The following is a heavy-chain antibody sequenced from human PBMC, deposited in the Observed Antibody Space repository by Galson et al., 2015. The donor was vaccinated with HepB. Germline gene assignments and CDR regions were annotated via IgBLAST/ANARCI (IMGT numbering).Heavy chain of an antibody. Sequence: LRLSCAASGFIFSFYWMHWVRQAPRKGLVWVSRINNDGTTTNYADSVKGRFTISRDNAKNTLYLQMNSLRAEDTAVYYCARPYGGNYHFDYWGQGTLVTVSS. D-gene: IGHD4-23*01. J-gene: IGHJ4*02. CDR1: GFIFSFYW. CDR2: INNDGTTT. V-gene: IGHV3-74*01. CDR3: ARPYGGNYHFDY.